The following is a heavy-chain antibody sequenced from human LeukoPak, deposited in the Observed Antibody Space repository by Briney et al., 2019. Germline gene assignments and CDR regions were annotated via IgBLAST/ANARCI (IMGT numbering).Heavy chain of an antibody. D-gene: IGHD2-15*01. J-gene: IGHJ5*02. CDR2: ISGSGGST. V-gene: IGHV3-23*01. CDR3: AKGAPMGYCSGGSCYSGWFDP. Sequence: GGSLRLSCAASGFTFSSYAVSWVRQAPGKGLEWVSAISGSGGSTYYADSVKGRFTISRDNSKNTLYLQMNSLRAEDTAVYYCAKGAPMGYCSGGSCYSGWFDPWGQGTLVTVSS. CDR1: GFTFSSYA.